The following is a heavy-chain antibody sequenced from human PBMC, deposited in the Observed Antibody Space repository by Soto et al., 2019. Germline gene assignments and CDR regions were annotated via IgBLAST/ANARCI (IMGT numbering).Heavy chain of an antibody. D-gene: IGHD3-10*01. CDR1: GFPFHASG. Sequence: LVESGGGVVQPETSLTLSCAASGFPFHASGLQWLRQPPGKGLECVAVIYYDGTTKYYADSVKGRFTISRDNSKTSVYLQMNRLTVNDTAVYYCARGSGVADSWGQGTLVTV. CDR3: ARGSGVADS. J-gene: IGHJ5*01. V-gene: IGHV3-33*01. CDR2: IYYDGTTK.